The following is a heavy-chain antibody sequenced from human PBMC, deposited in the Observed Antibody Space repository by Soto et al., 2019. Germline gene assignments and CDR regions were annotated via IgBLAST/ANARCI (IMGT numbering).Heavy chain of an antibody. V-gene: IGHV1-69*01. D-gene: IGHD2-8*01. Sequence: QVQLVQSGAEVKKPGSSVKVSCKASGGTFSSYAISWVRQAPGQGLEWMGGIIPIFGTANYAQKFQGRVTSTTNESTSTGYMELSSLRSEDTAVYCSASHRRNCTNGVCHQRNWIDPWGQGTLVNVSS. CDR2: IIPIFGTA. J-gene: IGHJ5*02. CDR1: GGTFSSYA. CDR3: ASHRRNCTNGVCHQRNWIDP.